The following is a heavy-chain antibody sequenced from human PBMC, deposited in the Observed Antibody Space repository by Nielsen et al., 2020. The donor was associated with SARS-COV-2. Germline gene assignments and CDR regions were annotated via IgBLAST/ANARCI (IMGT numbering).Heavy chain of an antibody. CDR1: GGSISSSSYY. CDR2: IYYSGST. J-gene: IGHJ4*02. CDR3: ARQKRFLEWGLRYVFDY. D-gene: IGHD3-3*01. Sequence: GSLRLSCTVSGGSISSSSYYWGWIRQPPGKGLEWIGSIYYSGSTYYNPSLKSRVTISVDTSKNQFSLKLSSVTAADTAVYYCARQKRFLEWGLRYVFDYWGQGTLVTVSS. V-gene: IGHV4-39*07.